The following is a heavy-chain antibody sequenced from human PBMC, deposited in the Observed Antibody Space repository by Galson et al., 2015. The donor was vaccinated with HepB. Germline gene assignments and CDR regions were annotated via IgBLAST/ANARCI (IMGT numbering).Heavy chain of an antibody. CDR1: GYTFTNYW. J-gene: IGHJ4*02. CDR3: ARLQSSIAVAGDY. Sequence: QSGAEVKKPGESLTISCTASGYTFTNYWISWVRQMPGKGLEWMGRIDPIDSYTNYRPSFQGHVTISVDKSTSTAFLHWSSLQASDTAVYYCARLQSSIAVAGDYWGQGTLITVSS. V-gene: IGHV5-10-1*01. D-gene: IGHD6-19*01. CDR2: IDPIDSYT.